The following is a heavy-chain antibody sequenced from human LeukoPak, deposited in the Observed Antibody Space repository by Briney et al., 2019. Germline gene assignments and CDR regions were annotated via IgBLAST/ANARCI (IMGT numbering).Heavy chain of an antibody. CDR2: INPNSGGT. CDR3: ARYAIFGVVIDDY. J-gene: IGHJ4*02. D-gene: IGHD3-3*01. V-gene: IGHV1-2*02. Sequence: ASVKVSCKASGYTFTGYYMHWVRQAPGQGLEWMGWINPNSGGTNYAQKFQGRVTMTRDTSISTAYMELSRLRSDGTAVYYCARYAIFGVVIDDYWGQGTLVTVSS. CDR1: GYTFTGYY.